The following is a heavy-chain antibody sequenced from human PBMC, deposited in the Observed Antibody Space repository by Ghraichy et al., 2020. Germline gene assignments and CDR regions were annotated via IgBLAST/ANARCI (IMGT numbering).Heavy chain of an antibody. CDR2: MDYSGST. D-gene: IGHD6-19*01. Sequence: GRGLGWIGGMDYSGSTYYNPSLQSRVTISVDTSKNQFSLKLSSVTAADTAVYYCARSYSGWYNWFDPWGQGTLVTVSS. CDR3: ARSYSGWYNWFDP. J-gene: IGHJ5*02. V-gene: IGHV4-39*01.